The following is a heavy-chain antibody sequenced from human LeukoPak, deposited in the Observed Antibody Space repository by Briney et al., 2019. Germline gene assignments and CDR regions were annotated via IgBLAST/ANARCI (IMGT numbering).Heavy chain of an antibody. Sequence: GGSLRLSCAASGFTFSSYGMHWVRQAPGKGLEWVAFIRYDGSNKYYADSVKGRFTISRDNSKNTLYLQMNSLRAEDTAVYYCASRYYGSGSYYSDFDYWGQGTLVTVSS. V-gene: IGHV3-30*02. CDR2: IRYDGSNK. CDR1: GFTFSSYG. CDR3: ASRYYGSGSYYSDFDY. D-gene: IGHD3-10*01. J-gene: IGHJ4*02.